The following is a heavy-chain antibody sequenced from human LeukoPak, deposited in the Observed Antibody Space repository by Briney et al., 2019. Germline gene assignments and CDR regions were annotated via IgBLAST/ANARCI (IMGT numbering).Heavy chain of an antibody. CDR1: GFTFSTSW. V-gene: IGHV3-7*01. Sequence: GGSLRLSCAASGFTFSTSWMTWVRQAPGKGLEWVANIIPDGSEKNYVGFVQGRFTISRDNAKNSVYLQMNSLRAEDTAVYFCARDVAYNAFDYWGQGTLVTVSS. J-gene: IGHJ4*02. CDR3: ARDVAYNAFDY. D-gene: IGHD1-14*01. CDR2: IIPDGSEK.